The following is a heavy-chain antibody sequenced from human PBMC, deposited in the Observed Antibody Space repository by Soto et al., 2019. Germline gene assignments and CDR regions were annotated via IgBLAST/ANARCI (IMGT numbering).Heavy chain of an antibody. CDR1: GGALSSCA. CDR3: ASWRYGYYYYGMDV. V-gene: IGHV1-69*13. CDR2: IIPIFGTA. J-gene: IGHJ6*02. Sequence: SVKVSCKESGGALSSCAISWGRQAIGQGLEWMGGIIPIFGTANYAQKFQGRVTITADESTSTAYMELSSLRSEDTAVYYCASWRYGYYYYGMDVWGQGTTVTVSS. D-gene: IGHD5-18*01.